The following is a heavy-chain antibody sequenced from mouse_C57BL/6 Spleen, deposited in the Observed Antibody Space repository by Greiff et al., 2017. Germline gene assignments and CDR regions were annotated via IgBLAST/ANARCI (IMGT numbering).Heavy chain of an antibody. CDR2: ILPSIGRT. J-gene: IGHJ1*03. CDR1: DSEVFPIAY. V-gene: IGHV15-2*01. Sequence: VKLQESGSELRSPGSSVKLSCKDFDSEVFPIAYMSWVRQKPGHGFEWIGGILPSIGRTIYGEKFEDKATLDADTLSNTAYLELNSLTSEDSAIYYCARPVVATPYWYCDVWGTGTTVTVSS. D-gene: IGHD1-1*01. CDR3: ARPVVATPYWYCDV.